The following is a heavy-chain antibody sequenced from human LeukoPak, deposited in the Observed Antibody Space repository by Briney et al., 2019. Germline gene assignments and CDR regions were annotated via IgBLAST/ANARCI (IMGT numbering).Heavy chain of an antibody. CDR3: AKDGEGSGQDYYYYMDV. V-gene: IGHV3-23*01. J-gene: IGHJ6*03. CDR1: GFTFSSYG. Sequence: GGSLRLSCAASGFTFSSYGMSWVRQAPGKGLEWVSAISGSGGSTYYADSVKGRFTISRDNSKNTLYLQMNSLRAEDTAVYYCAKDGEGSGQDYYYYMDVWGKGTTVTISS. CDR2: ISGSGGST. D-gene: IGHD2-15*01.